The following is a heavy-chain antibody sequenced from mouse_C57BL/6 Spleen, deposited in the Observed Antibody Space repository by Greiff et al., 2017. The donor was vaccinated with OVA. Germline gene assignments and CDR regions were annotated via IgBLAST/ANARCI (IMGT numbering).Heavy chain of an antibody. J-gene: IGHJ4*01. CDR3: TGVYGSSYAMDY. Sequence: EVKVEESGGGLVQPGGSMKLSCVASGFTFSNYWMNWVRQSPEKGLEWVAQIRLKSDNYATHYAESVKGRFTISRDDSKSSVYLQMNNLRAEDTGIYYCTGVYGSSYAMDYWGQGTSVTVSS. CDR1: GFTFSNYW. CDR2: IRLKSDNYAT. V-gene: IGHV6-3*01. D-gene: IGHD1-1*01.